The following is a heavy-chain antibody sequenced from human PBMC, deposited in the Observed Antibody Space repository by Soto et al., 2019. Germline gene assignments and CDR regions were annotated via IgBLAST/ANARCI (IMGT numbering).Heavy chain of an antibody. CDR3: ARDLSGGNYYYHGLDV. V-gene: IGHV3-21*01. Sequence: EVQLVESGGGLVKPGGSLRLSCAVSGFTFSDFDMSWVRQAPGKGLEWVSSITSNSVYVYYADSLKGRFTISRDNAKSSLYLQMNSLSADDTAVYYCARDLSGGNYYYHGLDVWGQGTTVTVSS. CDR1: GFTFSDFD. J-gene: IGHJ6*02. D-gene: IGHD1-26*01. CDR2: ITSNSVYV.